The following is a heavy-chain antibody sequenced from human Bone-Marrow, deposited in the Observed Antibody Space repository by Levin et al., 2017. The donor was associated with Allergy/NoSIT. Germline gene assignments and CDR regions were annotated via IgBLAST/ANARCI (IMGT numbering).Heavy chain of an antibody. D-gene: IGHD1-7*01. J-gene: IGHJ6*03. CDR1: GFTFSSYS. CDR2: ISSSSSYI. V-gene: IGHV3-21*01. CDR3: ARGVTELPDPEYYYYYYMDV. Sequence: ESLKISCAASGFTFSSYSMNWVRQAPGKGLEWVSSISSSSSYIYYADSVKGRFTISRDNAKNSLYLQMYSLRAEDTAVYYCARGVTELPDPEYYYYYYMDVWGKGTTVTVSS.